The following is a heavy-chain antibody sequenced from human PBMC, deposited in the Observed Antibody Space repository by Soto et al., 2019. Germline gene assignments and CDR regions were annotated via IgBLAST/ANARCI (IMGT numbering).Heavy chain of an antibody. J-gene: IGHJ6*02. Sequence: PGGSLRLCCAASGFTFSSYGMHWVPQAPGKGLEWGAVISYDGSNKYYADSVKGRFTISRDNSKNTLYLQMNSLRAEDTAVYYCAKDIVLVPAAMGDYSYYGMHVWGQGTTVTVSS. CDR1: GFTFSSYG. D-gene: IGHD2-2*01. CDR3: AKDIVLVPAAMGDYSYYGMHV. CDR2: ISYDGSNK. V-gene: IGHV3-30*18.